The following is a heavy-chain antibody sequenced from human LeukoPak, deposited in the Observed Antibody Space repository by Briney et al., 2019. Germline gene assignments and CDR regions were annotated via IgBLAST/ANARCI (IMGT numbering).Heavy chain of an antibody. V-gene: IGHV1-2*02. J-gene: IGHJ4*02. CDR3: VVYDFWSGYSIDY. CDR1: GYTFTGYY. Sequence: ASVKVSCKASGYTFTGYYMHWVRQAPGQGLEWMGWINPNSGGTNYAQKFQGRVTMTRDTSISTAYMELSRLRSDDTAVYYCVVYDFWSGYSIDYWGQGTLVTVSS. CDR2: INPNSGGT. D-gene: IGHD3-3*01.